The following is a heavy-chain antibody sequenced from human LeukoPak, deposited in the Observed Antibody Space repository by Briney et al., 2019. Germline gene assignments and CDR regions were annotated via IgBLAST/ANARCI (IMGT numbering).Heavy chain of an antibody. CDR3: AKAPGSGSDAFDI. V-gene: IGHV3-23*01. CDR2: ISGSGGST. J-gene: IGHJ3*02. CDR1: GFTVSSNY. Sequence: GGSLRLSCAASGFTVSSNYMSWVRQAPGKGLEWVSAISGSGGSTYYADSVKGRFTISRDNSKNTLYLQMNSLRAEDTAVYYCAKAPGSGSDAFDIWGQGTMVTVSS. D-gene: IGHD3-3*01.